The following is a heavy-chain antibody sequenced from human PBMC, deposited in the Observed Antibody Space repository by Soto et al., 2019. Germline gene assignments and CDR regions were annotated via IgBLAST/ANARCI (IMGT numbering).Heavy chain of an antibody. Sequence: EVQLLESGGGLVQPGGSLRLSCAASGFTFSSYAMSWVRQAPGKGLEWVSAISGSGGSAYYADSVKGRFTISRDNSKNTLYLQMNSLRAEDTAVYYCAKGSRYYYYYGMDVWGQGTTVTVSS. CDR1: GFTFSSYA. CDR2: ISGSGGSA. CDR3: AKGSRYYYYYGMDV. J-gene: IGHJ6*02. V-gene: IGHV3-23*01.